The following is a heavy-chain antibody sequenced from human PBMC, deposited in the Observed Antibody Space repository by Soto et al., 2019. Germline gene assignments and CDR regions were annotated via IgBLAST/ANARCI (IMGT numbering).Heavy chain of an antibody. J-gene: IGHJ4*02. V-gene: IGHV1-18*01. Sequence: ASVKVSCKTSGYTFSSIGISWVRQAPGQGLEWMGWISPHKDDTYYAQMLKGRVTMTTDTSTSTAYMELRSLRSDDTAVYFCARDLDGSGSYYTNYWGQGTLVTVSS. CDR1: GYTFSSIG. CDR2: ISPHKDDT. CDR3: ARDLDGSGSYYTNY. D-gene: IGHD3-10*01.